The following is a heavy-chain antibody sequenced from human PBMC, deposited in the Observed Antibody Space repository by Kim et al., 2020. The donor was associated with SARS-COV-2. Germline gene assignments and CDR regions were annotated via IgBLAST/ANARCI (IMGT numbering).Heavy chain of an antibody. J-gene: IGHJ4*02. CDR2: YSGSNK. V-gene: IGHV3-33*06. CDR3: ANFES. Sequence: YSGSNKYYADSVMGRFTITRDNSKNMLFLQMNSLRAEDTAVYYCANFESWGQGTLVTVSS.